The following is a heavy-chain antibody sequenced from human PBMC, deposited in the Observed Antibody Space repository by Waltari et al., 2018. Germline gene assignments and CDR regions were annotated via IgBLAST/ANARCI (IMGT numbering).Heavy chain of an antibody. J-gene: IGHJ4*02. D-gene: IGHD5-12*01. V-gene: IGHV6-1*01. CDR2: TDYKSKWNI. CDR3: TRGWLRTGFDY. CDR1: GDGVSNAG. Sequence: QVQLQESGPGLVKPSQTLSLTCAISGDGVSNAGWNCIRQSPARGLGWLGRTDYKSKWNIDDAVTWQSRININADPAKNQVSLQLNSVTPEDTAVYYCTRGWLRTGFDYWGQGISVTVSS.